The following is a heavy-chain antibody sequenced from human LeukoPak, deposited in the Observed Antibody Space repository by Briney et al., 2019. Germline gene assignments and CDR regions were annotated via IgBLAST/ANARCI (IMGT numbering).Heavy chain of an antibody. J-gene: IGHJ5*02. Sequence: ASVKVSCKASGYTFTGYDINWVRQATGQGLEWMGWMNPNSGNTGYTQKFQGRVTMTRDTSISTAYMELSSLRSEDTAVYYCARGLLGFMRSDYSNYWDNWFDPWGQGTLVTVSS. CDR2: MNPNSGNT. D-gene: IGHD4-11*01. V-gene: IGHV1-8*01. CDR1: GYTFTGYD. CDR3: ARGLLGFMRSDYSNYWDNWFDP.